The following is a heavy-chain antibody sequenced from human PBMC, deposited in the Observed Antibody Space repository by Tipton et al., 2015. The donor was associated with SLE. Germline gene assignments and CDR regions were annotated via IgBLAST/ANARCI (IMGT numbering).Heavy chain of an antibody. J-gene: IGHJ4*02. V-gene: IGHV3-7*01. Sequence: SLRLSCAVSGFTFSSYWMSWVRQAPGKGLEWVASIKQDGSDIYYVDSVRGRFTISRDSARNSLYLQMSSLGADDTAVYYCARDFGWRLGDYWGQGALFTVSS. CDR3: ARDFGWRLGDY. CDR2: IKQDGSDI. CDR1: GFTFSSYW. D-gene: IGHD3-3*01.